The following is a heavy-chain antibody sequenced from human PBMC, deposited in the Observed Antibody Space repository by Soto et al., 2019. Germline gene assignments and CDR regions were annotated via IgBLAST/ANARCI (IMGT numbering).Heavy chain of an antibody. Sequence: PSETLSLTCTVSGGSISSGAYYWSWIRQHPGKGLEWIGWIYYSGSTYYNPSLESRVTMSVDTSKNQNSLYLQMNSLRPEDTALYYCVRSKGGYSYGTPFDYWGQGTLVTVSS. CDR3: VRSKGGYSYGTPFDY. J-gene: IGHJ4*02. D-gene: IGHD5-18*01. V-gene: IGHV4-31*03. CDR1: GGSISSGAYY. CDR2: IYYSGST.